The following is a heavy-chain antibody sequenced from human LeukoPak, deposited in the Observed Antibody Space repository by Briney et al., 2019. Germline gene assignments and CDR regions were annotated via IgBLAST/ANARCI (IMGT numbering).Heavy chain of an antibody. D-gene: IGHD3-10*01. V-gene: IGHV1-2*06. CDR3: ARDLRYYGSGSYRY. J-gene: IGHJ4*02. CDR2: INPNSGGT. Sequence: ASVKVSCKASGYTFAGYYMHWVRQAPGQGLEWMGRINPNSGGTNYAQKFQGRVTMTKDTSISTAYMELSRLRSDDTAVYYYARDLRYYGSGSYRYWGQGTLVTVSS. CDR1: GYTFAGYY.